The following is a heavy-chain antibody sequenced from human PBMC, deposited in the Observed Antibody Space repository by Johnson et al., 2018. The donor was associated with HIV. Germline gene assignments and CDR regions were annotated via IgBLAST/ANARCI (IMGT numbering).Heavy chain of an antibody. CDR2: IYNGGTT. CDR1: GFTVSSNY. V-gene: IGHV3-66*01. J-gene: IGHJ3*02. D-gene: IGHD1-26*01. Sequence: EQLVESGGGLVQPGGSLRLSCAASGFTVSSNYMSWVRQAPGKGLEWVSVIYNGGTTYYAESVKGRFTISRDNSKNTLFLQMNSLRAEDTAVYYCARERAYSGSYSGAFDIWGQGTMVTVSS. CDR3: ARERAYSGSYSGAFDI.